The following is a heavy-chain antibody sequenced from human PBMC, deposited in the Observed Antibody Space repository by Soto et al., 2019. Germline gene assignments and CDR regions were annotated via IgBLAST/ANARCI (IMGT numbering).Heavy chain of an antibody. D-gene: IGHD3-22*01. CDR2: IFHGGTT. CDR1: GYSISSGYY. J-gene: IGHJ4*02. Sequence: LTCAVSGYSISSGYYWGWIRQPPGKGLEWLGSIFHGGTTYDNPSLKSRVTISVDMSKNQFSLKLTSVTAADTAVYYCARLLDDSGGYYYFDYWGQGALVTVSS. V-gene: IGHV4-38-2*01. CDR3: ARLLDDSGGYYYFDY.